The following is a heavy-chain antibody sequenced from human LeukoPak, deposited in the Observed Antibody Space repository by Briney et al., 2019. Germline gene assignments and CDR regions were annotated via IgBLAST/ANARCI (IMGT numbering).Heavy chain of an antibody. D-gene: IGHD6-6*01. Sequence: PGGSLRLSCAASGFTFSTYSMNWVRQAPGEGLEWVSYISSSSSTIFYADSVKGRFTISRDNAKNSMYPQMNSLRAEDTALYYCARGQQLGGFYYYYYMDVWGKGTTVTVSS. CDR2: ISSSSSTI. CDR3: ARGQQLGGFYYYYYMDV. CDR1: GFTFSTYS. J-gene: IGHJ6*03. V-gene: IGHV3-48*01.